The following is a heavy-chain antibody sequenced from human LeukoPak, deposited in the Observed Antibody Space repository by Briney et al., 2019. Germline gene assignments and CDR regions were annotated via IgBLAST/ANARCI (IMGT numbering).Heavy chain of an antibody. Sequence: ASVKVSCKASGYTFTSYDINWVRQATGQGLEWMGWMNPNSGNTGYAQKFQGRVTMTRNTSISTAYMELSSLRSEDTAVYYCARGRGGVYSGYDGPFDYWGQGTLVTVSS. CDR3: ARGRGGVYSGYDGPFDY. CDR1: GYTFTSYD. J-gene: IGHJ4*02. D-gene: IGHD5-12*01. CDR2: MNPNSGNT. V-gene: IGHV1-8*01.